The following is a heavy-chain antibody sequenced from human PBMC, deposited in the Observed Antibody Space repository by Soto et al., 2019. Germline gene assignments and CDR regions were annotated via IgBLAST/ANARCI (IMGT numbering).Heavy chain of an antibody. CDR2: ISGSGGST. CDR3: AKDYGIVGALDAFDI. CDR1: GFTFSSYA. Sequence: PGGSLRLSCAASGFTFSSYAMSWVRQSPGKGLEWVSAISGSGGSTYYADSVKGRFTISRDNSKNTLYLQMNSLRAEDTAVYYCAKDYGIVGALDAFDIWGQGTMVTVSS. D-gene: IGHD1-26*01. V-gene: IGHV3-23*01. J-gene: IGHJ3*02.